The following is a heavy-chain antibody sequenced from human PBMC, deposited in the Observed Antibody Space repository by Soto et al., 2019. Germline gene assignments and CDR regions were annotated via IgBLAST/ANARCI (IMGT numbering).Heavy chain of an antibody. D-gene: IGHD1-26*01. J-gene: IGHJ6*02. V-gene: IGHV3-7*01. CDR1: WFTFSSYW. Sequence: GGSVRLSCAASWFTFSSYWMSWVRQAPWEGLEWVGNIKQDGSERYCVDSVKGRFAISIGNSRNTVYLQMNSLRVEVTAVYYCANSVTAPPYYYYGMAAWGEGPKVTV. CDR3: ANSVTAPPYYYYGMAA. CDR2: IKQDGSER.